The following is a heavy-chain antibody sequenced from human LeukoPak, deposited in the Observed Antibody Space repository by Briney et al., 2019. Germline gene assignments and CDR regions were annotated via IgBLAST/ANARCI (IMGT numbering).Heavy chain of an antibody. D-gene: IGHD5-18*01. CDR2: ISSSSSYI. J-gene: IGHJ6*04. CDR1: GFTFSSYS. V-gene: IGHV3-21*01. Sequence: GGSLRLSCAASGFTFSSYSMNWVRQAPGKGLEWVSSISSSSSYIYYADSVKGRFTISRDNAKNSLYLQMNRPRAEDTAVYYCARDEDTAMAPPSYYYGMDVWGKGTTVTVSS. CDR3: ARDEDTAMAPPSYYYGMDV.